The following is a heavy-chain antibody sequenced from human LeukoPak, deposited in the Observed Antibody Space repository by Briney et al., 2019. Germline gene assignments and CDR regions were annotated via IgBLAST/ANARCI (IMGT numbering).Heavy chain of an antibody. CDR2: ISGSGGST. CDR1: GFTFSSYA. V-gene: IGHV3-23*01. J-gene: IGHJ3*02. CDR3: XXXXXXXXXXXRPGAFDI. Sequence: PGGSLRLSCAASGFTFSSYAMSWVRQAPGKGLEWVSAISGSGGSTYYADSVKGRFTISRDNSKNTLYLQMNSLRAEDTAVYYCXXXXXXXXXXXRPGAFDIWGQGTMVTVSS.